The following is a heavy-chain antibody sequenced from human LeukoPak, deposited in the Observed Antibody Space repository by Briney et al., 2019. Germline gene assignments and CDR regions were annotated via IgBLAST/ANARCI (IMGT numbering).Heavy chain of an antibody. Sequence: SETLSLTCTVSGGSISSSDYYWGWIRQPPGKGLEWIGSIYYGGSTNYNPSLKSRVTISVDTSKNQFSLRLNSVTAADTAVYYCARQTILTGGFDPWGQGTLVTISS. CDR2: IYYGGST. CDR1: GGSISSSDYY. CDR3: ARQTILTGGFDP. V-gene: IGHV4-39*07. J-gene: IGHJ5*02. D-gene: IGHD3-9*01.